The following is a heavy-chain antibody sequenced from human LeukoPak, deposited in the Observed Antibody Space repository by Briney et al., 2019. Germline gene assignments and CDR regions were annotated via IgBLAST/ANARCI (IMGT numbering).Heavy chain of an antibody. J-gene: IGHJ4*02. CDR2: ISHDGSIQ. D-gene: IGHD2-15*01. Sequence: PGTSLRLSCVVSGFTISIHGMHWVRQAPGKGLEWVAMISHDGSIQHYGDSVKGRFTISRDNSKNTLCLQMNSLRAEDTAVYYCAKQLGYCSDGSCYFPYWGQGTLVTVSS. V-gene: IGHV3-30*18. CDR1: GFTISIHG. CDR3: AKQLGYCSDGSCYFPY.